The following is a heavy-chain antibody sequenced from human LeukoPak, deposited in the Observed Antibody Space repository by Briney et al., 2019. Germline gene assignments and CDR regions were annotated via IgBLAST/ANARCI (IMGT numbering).Heavy chain of an antibody. J-gene: IGHJ4*02. Sequence: PSQTLSLTCAISGDSVSTSSAAWNWIRQSPSRGLEWLGRTYYRSKWHNDYVVSVKSRININPDTSKNQFSLQVNSVTSEDTAVYFCARFEEMVSGFDYWGQGTLVTVSS. D-gene: IGHD5-24*01. V-gene: IGHV6-1*01. CDR3: ARFEEMVSGFDY. CDR1: GDSVSTSSAA. CDR2: TYYRSKWHN.